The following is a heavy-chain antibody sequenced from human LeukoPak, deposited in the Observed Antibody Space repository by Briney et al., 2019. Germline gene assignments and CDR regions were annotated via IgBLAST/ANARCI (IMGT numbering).Heavy chain of an antibody. D-gene: IGHD3-3*01. CDR1: GYTFTSYD. V-gene: IGHV1-8*01. CDR2: MNPNSGNT. J-gene: IGHJ4*02. Sequence: ASVKVSCKASGYTFTSYDINWVRQATGQGLEWMGWMNPNSGNTGYAQKFQGRVTMTRNASISIAYMELSSLRSEDTAVYYCARRYYDFWSGYPFDYWGQGTLVTVSS. CDR3: ARRYYDFWSGYPFDY.